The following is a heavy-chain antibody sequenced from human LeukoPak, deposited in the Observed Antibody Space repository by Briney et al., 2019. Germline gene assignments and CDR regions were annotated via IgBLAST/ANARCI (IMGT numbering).Heavy chain of an antibody. CDR3: ANQLRRYCSGGSCYSGGYYFDY. D-gene: IGHD2-15*01. J-gene: IGHJ4*02. V-gene: IGHV3-23*01. CDR2: ISGSGGST. CDR1: GFTFSSYA. Sequence: GGSLRLSCAASGFTFSSYAMSWVRQAPGKGLEWVSAISGSGGSTYYADSVKGRFTISRDNSKNTLYLQMNSLRAEDTAVYYCANQLRRYCSGGSCYSGGYYFDYWGQGTLVTVSS.